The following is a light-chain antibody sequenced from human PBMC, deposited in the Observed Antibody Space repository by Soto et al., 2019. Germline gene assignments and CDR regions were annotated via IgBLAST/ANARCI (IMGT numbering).Light chain of an antibody. Sequence: DIQRTQSPSTLSASVGDRVTITCRASQRISSWLAWYQHKPGKAPKLLLYDASSLESGVPSRFSGSGSGTEFTLTISSLQPDDFATYYCQQYNSYRTFGQGTKVEIK. CDR2: DAS. CDR1: QRISSW. J-gene: IGKJ1*01. CDR3: QQYNSYRT. V-gene: IGKV1-5*01.